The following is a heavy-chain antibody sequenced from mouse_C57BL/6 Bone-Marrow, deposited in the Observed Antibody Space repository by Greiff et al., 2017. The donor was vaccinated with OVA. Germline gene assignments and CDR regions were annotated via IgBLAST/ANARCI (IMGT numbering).Heavy chain of an antibody. CDR1: GYTFTSYW. V-gene: IGHV1-74*01. D-gene: IGHD4-1*01. Sequence: QVQLQQPGAELVKPGASVKVSCKASGYTFTSYWMHWVKQRPGQGLEWIGRIHPSDSDTNYNQKFKGKATLTVDKSSSTAYMQLSSLTSEDSAVYYCATQLTGTSRGYFDVWGTGTTVTVSS. J-gene: IGHJ1*03. CDR3: ATQLTGTSRGYFDV. CDR2: IHPSDSDT.